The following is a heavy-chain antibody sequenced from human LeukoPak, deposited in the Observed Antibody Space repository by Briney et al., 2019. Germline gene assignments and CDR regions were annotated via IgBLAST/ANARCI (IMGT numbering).Heavy chain of an antibody. CDR3: ARDYYDSSGYFYFDY. Sequence: GGSLRLSCEVSGFTFSDYSMKWARQAPGKGLEWVSYIAARSNYIDYADSVKGRFTISRDNARNTVYLQMNSLRAEDTAVYYCARDYYDSSGYFYFDYWGQGTLVTVSS. CDR2: IAARSNYI. V-gene: IGHV3-21*04. D-gene: IGHD3-22*01. J-gene: IGHJ4*02. CDR1: GFTFSDYS.